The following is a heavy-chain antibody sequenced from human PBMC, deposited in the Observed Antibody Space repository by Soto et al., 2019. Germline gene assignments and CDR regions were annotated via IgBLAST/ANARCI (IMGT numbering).Heavy chain of an antibody. Sequence: QLQLQESGPGLVKPSETLSLTCTVSGGSISSSSYYWGWIRQPTGKGLEWIGSIYYSGSTYYNPSLKRRVTISVDTSKNQFSLKLSSVTAADTAVYYCARPYGGMEQWLPNDAFDIWGQGTMVTVSS. V-gene: IGHV4-39*01. J-gene: IGHJ3*02. CDR2: IYYSGST. CDR1: GGSISSSSYY. D-gene: IGHD6-19*01. CDR3: ARPYGGMEQWLPNDAFDI.